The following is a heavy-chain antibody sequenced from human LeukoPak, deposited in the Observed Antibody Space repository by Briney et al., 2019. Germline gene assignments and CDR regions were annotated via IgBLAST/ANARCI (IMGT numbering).Heavy chain of an antibody. Sequence: SETLSLTCTVSGGSISSYYWSWIRQPPGKGLEWIGYIYYSGSTNYNPSLKSRVTISVDTSKNQFSLKLSSVTAADTAVYYCARSYYDFWSGYPKGAFDIWGQGTMVTVSS. J-gene: IGHJ3*02. CDR1: GGSISSYY. CDR3: ARSYYDFWSGYPKGAFDI. D-gene: IGHD3-3*01. V-gene: IGHV4-59*01. CDR2: IYYSGST.